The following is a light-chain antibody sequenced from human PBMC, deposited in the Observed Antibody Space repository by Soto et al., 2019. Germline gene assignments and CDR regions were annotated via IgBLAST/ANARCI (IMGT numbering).Light chain of an antibody. CDR1: SSNIGGNS. CDR2: DDD. Sequence: QSVLTNPPSVSAAPGQKVTISCSGSSSNIGGNSVSWYQQLPGTAPKLLIYDDDKRPSGIPDRFSGSKSGTSATLGITGFQTGDEADYYCGSWDSSLSAYVFATGTNVTAL. CDR3: GSWDSSLSAYV. J-gene: IGLJ1*01. V-gene: IGLV1-51*01.